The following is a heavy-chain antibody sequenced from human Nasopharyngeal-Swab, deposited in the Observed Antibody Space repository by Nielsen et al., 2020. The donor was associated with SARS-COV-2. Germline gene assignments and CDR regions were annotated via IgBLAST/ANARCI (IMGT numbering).Heavy chain of an antibody. J-gene: IGHJ6*02. D-gene: IGHD2-21*02. CDR3: AREAGVVTLYGMDV. Sequence: RQAPGKGLEWIGEINHSGSTNYNPSLKSRVTISVDTSKNQFSLKLSSVTAADTAVYYCAREAGVVTLYGMDVWGQGTTVTVSS. V-gene: IGHV4-34*01. CDR2: INHSGST.